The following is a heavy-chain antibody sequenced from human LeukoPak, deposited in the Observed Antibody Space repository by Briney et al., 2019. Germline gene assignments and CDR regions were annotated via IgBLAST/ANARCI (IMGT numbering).Heavy chain of an antibody. D-gene: IGHD2-21*02. CDR1: GFTFSSYG. V-gene: IGHV3-30*18. CDR2: ISSDGNKN. J-gene: IGHJ4*02. CDR3: AKHDGPIVVVTVKLDY. Sequence: GGSLRLSCVASGFTFSSYGTHWVRQAPGKGLEWVAFISSDGNKNYYEDSVKGRFTISGDNSKNTLFLQMSSLRPEDTAVYYCAKHDGPIVVVTVKLDYWGQGTLVTVSS.